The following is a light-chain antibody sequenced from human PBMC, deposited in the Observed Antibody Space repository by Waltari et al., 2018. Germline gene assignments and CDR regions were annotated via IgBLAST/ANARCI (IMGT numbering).Light chain of an antibody. CDR1: QSVSRA. CDR3: QHYVRLPAT. V-gene: IGKV3-20*01. CDR2: GAS. J-gene: IGKJ1*01. Sequence: EIVLAQSPGTLSLSPGERATRSCRASQSVSRALAWYQQKPGQAPRLLLYGASIRATGIPDRFSGSGSGTDFSLTITRLEPEDFAVYFCQHYVRLPATFGQGTKVEIK.